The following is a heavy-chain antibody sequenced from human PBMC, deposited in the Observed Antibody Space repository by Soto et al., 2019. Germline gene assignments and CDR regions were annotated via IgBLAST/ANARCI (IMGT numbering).Heavy chain of an antibody. CDR3: AHAIHGTTYFN. CDR2: IYFANSDT. J-gene: IGHJ4*02. CDR1: GYTLTNHW. Sequence: GESLKISCEASGYTLTNHWIGWVRQMPGKGLGWMGLIYFANSDTKYSPSFQGQVTISADKSTSTAYLQWSSLRASDTATYHCAHAIHGTTYFNWGQGTLVTVSS. D-gene: IGHD1-1*01. V-gene: IGHV5-51*01.